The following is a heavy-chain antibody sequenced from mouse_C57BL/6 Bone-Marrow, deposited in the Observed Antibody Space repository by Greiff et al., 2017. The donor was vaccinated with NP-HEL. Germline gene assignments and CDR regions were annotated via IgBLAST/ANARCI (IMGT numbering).Heavy chain of an antibody. CDR2: INPSSGYT. CDR1: GYTFTSYT. Sequence: VQLQQSGAELARPGASVKMSCKASGYTFTSYTMHWVKQRPGQGLEWIGYINPSSGYTKYNQKFKDKATLTADKSSSTAYMQLSSLTSEDSAVYYCARLSYSRAWFAYWGQGTLVTVSA. J-gene: IGHJ3*01. CDR3: ARLSYSRAWFAY. V-gene: IGHV1-4*01. D-gene: IGHD2-5*01.